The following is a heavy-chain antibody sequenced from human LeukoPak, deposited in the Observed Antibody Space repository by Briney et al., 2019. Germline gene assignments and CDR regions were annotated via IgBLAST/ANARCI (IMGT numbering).Heavy chain of an antibody. Sequence: SETLSLTCSVSGYSISSGFYWGWIRQPPGKGLECIGSMFHSGSTYYNPSLKSRVTISVDTSKNQFSLKLSSVTAADTALYYCARTPIAAAGSGREALDYWGQGTLVTVSS. CDR1: GYSISSGFY. V-gene: IGHV4-38-2*02. CDR3: ARTPIAAAGSGREALDY. J-gene: IGHJ4*02. CDR2: MFHSGST. D-gene: IGHD6-13*01.